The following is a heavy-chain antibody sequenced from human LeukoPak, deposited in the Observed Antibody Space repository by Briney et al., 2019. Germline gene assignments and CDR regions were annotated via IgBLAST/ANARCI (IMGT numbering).Heavy chain of an antibody. CDR2: INYGGTT. V-gene: IGHV4-39*01. J-gene: IGHJ4*02. CDR1: GGSISSSNYF. CDR3: ARYVVYGSGRYYFDY. D-gene: IGHD3-10*01. Sequence: PSETLSLTCTVSGGSISSSNYFWSWIRQPPGQELEWIASINYGGTTYYNPSLKSRVTISVDTSKNQFSLRLTSVTAADTAVYLCARYVVYGSGRYYFDYWGQGSLVSISS.